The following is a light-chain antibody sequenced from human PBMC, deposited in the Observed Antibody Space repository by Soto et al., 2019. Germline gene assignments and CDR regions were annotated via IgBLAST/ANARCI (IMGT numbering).Light chain of an antibody. CDR1: QGISTW. CDR2: SAS. CDR3: QQAISHFT. V-gene: IGKV1-12*01. Sequence: DIQMTQSPSSVSASVGDRVTITCRASQGISTWLAWYQQRPGKGPKLLIHSASSLQSGVPSRFRGLGSGTEFTLTITSLQPEDFATYFCQQAISHFTFGGGTKVEIK. J-gene: IGKJ4*01.